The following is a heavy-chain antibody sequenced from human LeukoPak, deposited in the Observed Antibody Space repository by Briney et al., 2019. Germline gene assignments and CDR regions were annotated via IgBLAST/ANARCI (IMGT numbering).Heavy chain of an antibody. CDR1: GYTFTSSG. Sequence: ASVKVSCKASGYTFTSSGISWVRQAPGQGLEWMGWISAHNGNTNYAQKLQGRVTMTTDTSTSTAYMELRGLRSDDTAVYYCASSFRGHDYWGQGTLVTVSS. J-gene: IGHJ4*02. CDR2: ISAHNGNT. V-gene: IGHV1-18*04. D-gene: IGHD3-16*01. CDR3: ASSFRGHDY.